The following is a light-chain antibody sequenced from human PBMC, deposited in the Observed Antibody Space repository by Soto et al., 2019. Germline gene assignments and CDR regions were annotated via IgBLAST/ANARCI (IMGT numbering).Light chain of an antibody. CDR1: SSDVANYNL. J-gene: IGLJ2*01. Sequence: QSVLTQPASVSGSPGQSITISCTGTSSDVANYNLVSWYQQHPGKAPKLMIYDGNKRPSGVSNRFSGSKSGNTASLTISGLQAEDEADYYCCSYAGSSTSVVFGGGTKLTVL. V-gene: IGLV2-23*01. CDR2: DGN. CDR3: CSYAGSSTSVV.